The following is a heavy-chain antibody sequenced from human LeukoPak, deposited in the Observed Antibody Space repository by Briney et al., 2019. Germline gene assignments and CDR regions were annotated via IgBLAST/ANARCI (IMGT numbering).Heavy chain of an antibody. CDR3: ARAAGYYDRWGYYYYYYMDV. D-gene: IGHD3-22*01. V-gene: IGHV3-48*03. Sequence: GGSLRLSCAASGFTFSSYEMNWVRQAPGKGLEWVSYISSSGSTIYYADSVKGRFTISRDNAKNSLYLQMNSLRAEDTAVYYCARAAGYYDRWGYYYYYYMDVWAKGTTVTVSS. CDR2: ISSSGSTI. J-gene: IGHJ6*03. CDR1: GFTFSSYE.